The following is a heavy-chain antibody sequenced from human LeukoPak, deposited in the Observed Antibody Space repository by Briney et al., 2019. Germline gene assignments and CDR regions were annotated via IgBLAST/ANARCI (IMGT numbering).Heavy chain of an antibody. CDR1: GYTFTSYG. D-gene: IGHD3-9*01. CDR2: INPNSGGT. J-gene: IGHJ3*02. Sequence: GASVKVSCKASGYTFTSYGISWVRQAPGQGLEWMGWINPNSGGTNYAQKFQGRVTMTRDTSISTAYMELSRLRSDDTAVYYCARDTQYYDILTGYPSTTDAFDIWGQGTMVTVSS. CDR3: ARDTQYYDILTGYPSTTDAFDI. V-gene: IGHV1-2*02.